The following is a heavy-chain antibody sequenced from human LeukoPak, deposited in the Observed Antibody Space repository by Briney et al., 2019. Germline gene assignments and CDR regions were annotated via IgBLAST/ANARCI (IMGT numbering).Heavy chain of an antibody. J-gene: IGHJ4*02. CDR2: FSGSGGST. CDR3: ARWGGTRQYYFDY. CDR1: GFTFSNYA. D-gene: IGHD1-1*01. Sequence: GGSLRLSCAASGFTFSNYAMSWVRQAPGKGLEWVSAFSGSGGSTYYADSVKGRFTISRDDSKNTLYLQMNFLKSEDTAVYYCARWGGTRQYYFDYWGQGTLVTVSS. V-gene: IGHV3-23*01.